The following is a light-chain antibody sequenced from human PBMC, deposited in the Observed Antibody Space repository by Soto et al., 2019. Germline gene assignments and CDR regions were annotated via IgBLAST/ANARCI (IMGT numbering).Light chain of an antibody. Sequence: EIVLTQSPGTLSLSPGERATLSCRASESISKNYLAWYQQRPGQAPRLLIYAASNRATGTPDRFSGGGSATDFTLTVSALEPKDFAVYYCQQYGNSPRTFGQGTKLEIK. CDR1: ESISKNY. J-gene: IGKJ2*01. CDR3: QQYGNSPRT. CDR2: AAS. V-gene: IGKV3-20*01.